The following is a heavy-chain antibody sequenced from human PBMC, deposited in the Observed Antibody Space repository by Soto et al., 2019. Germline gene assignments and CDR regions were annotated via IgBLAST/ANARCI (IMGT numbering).Heavy chain of an antibody. D-gene: IGHD3-22*01. CDR1: GYTFTSYG. CDR3: VRGHYYDSSGQGGY. CDR2: INPSGGST. J-gene: IGHJ4*02. Sequence: GASVKVSCKASGYTFTSYGISWVRQAPGGGLGWLGIINPSGGSTTYRQKFQGRVTMTRDTSTSTVYMELSSLTSEDTAVYYCVRGHYYDSSGQGGYWGQGTPVTVSS. V-gene: IGHV1-46*03.